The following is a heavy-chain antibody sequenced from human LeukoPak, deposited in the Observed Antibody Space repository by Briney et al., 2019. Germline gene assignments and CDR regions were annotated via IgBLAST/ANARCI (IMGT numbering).Heavy chain of an antibody. D-gene: IGHD5-24*01. Sequence: SETLSLTCTVSGDSITSSSYYWGWIRQPPGKGLQWIGSFYYSGSTYYNPSLKSRVTIYVDTPKNQFSLKLSSVTAADTAVYYCARGRRDGYNLEYFDKWGQGTLVTVSS. J-gene: IGHJ4*02. CDR3: ARGRRDGYNLEYFDK. CDR2: FYYSGST. V-gene: IGHV4-39*01. CDR1: GDSITSSSYY.